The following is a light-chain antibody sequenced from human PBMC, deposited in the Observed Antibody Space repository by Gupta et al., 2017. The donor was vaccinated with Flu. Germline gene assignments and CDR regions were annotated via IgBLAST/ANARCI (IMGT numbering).Light chain of an antibody. CDR3: QQYHKGPPIT. J-gene: IGKJ1*01. CDR2: AAS. CDR1: QSAGSD. Sequence: ATLSLAPGERATLSCRASQSAGSDLAWYQQRPGQSPRLLIYAASSRATGVPARFSGGGSGTEFTRTISSLQSEDLATYYCQQYHKGPPITIGQGTKVEFK. V-gene: IGKV3-15*01.